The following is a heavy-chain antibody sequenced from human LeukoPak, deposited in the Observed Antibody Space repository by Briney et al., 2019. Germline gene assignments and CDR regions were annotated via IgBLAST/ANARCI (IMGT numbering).Heavy chain of an antibody. CDR1: GYAFTSYG. CDR2: ISAYSGNT. D-gene: IGHD6-13*01. CDR3: ARSYSSNWYGPFDY. J-gene: IGHJ4*02. V-gene: IGHV1-18*01. Sequence: ASVKVSCKASGYAFTSYGISWERQAPGQGLEWMGWISAYSGNTNYAQKLQGRLTMTTDTSTGTAYMELRSLRSDDTAVYYCARSYSSNWYGPFDYWGQGTLLTVSS.